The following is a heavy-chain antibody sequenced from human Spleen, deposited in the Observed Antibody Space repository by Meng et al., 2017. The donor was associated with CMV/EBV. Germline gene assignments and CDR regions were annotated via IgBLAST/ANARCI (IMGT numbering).Heavy chain of an antibody. CDR3: AKLRGPTPSGSAFDI. CDR1: GFMFSDYY. J-gene: IGHJ3*02. CDR2: ISNRGNTI. D-gene: IGHD1-26*01. V-gene: IGHV3-11*01. Sequence: GESLKISCAASGFMFSDYYMSWIRQAPGKGLEWVSYISNRGNTIYYADSVKGRFTISRDNAKNSLYLQMNSLRAEDTALYYCAKLRGPTPSGSAFDIWGQGTVVTVSS.